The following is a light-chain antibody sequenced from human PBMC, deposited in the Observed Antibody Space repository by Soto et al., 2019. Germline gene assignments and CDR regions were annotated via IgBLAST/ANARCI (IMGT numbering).Light chain of an antibody. CDR1: SANIGAAYN. CDR2: GNN. CDR3: RSYDSSLSGYV. V-gene: IGLV1-40*01. J-gene: IGLJ1*01. Sequence: QSVLTQPPSVSGAPGQRVTISCTGSSANIGAAYNVDWYQQLPGTAPKLLIYGNNNRPSWVPARFSGSKSGTSASLAIAGLQAEDGGDYYCRSYDSSLSGYVFGTGTKVTVL.